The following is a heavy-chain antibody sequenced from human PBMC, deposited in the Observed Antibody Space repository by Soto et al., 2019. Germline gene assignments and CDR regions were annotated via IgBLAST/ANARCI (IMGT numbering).Heavy chain of an antibody. V-gene: IGHV4-39*06. D-gene: IGHD6-6*01. CDR2: IYYSGST. CDR3: ARVGSSIATRPFDY. CDR1: GGSISSSSYY. Sequence: SGTLSLTCTVSGGSISSSSYYWGWIRQPPGKGLEWIGSIYYSGSTYYNPSLKSRVTISVDTSKNQFPLKLSSVTAADTAVYYCARVGSSIATRPFDYWGQGTLVTVSS. J-gene: IGHJ4*02.